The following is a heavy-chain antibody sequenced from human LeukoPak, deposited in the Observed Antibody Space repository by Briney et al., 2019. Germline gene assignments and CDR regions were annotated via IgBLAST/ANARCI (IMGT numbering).Heavy chain of an antibody. J-gene: IGHJ3*02. V-gene: IGHV3-30*18. Sequence: GSLRLSCAASGFTSSSYGMHWVRQAPGKGLEWVAVISYDGSNKYYADSVKGRFTISRDNSQDTLDLQMDSLRVEDMAIYYCAKDYYGSGSHAFDTWGQGTVVTVSS. CDR2: ISYDGSNK. D-gene: IGHD3-10*01. CDR1: GFTSSSYG. CDR3: AKDYYGSGSHAFDT.